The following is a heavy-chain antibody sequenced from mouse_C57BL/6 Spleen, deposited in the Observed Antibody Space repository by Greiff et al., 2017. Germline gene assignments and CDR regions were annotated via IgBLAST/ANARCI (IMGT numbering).Heavy chain of an antibody. CDR2: IHPNSGST. Sequence: QLQQPGAELVKPGASVKLSCKASGYTFTSYWMHWVKQRPGQGLEWIGMIHPNSGSTNYNEKFKSKATLTVDRSSSTAYMQLSSLTSEDSAVYYCAREGTTVVATRYFDYWGQGTTLTVSS. V-gene: IGHV1-64*01. D-gene: IGHD1-1*01. CDR1: GYTFTSYW. CDR3: AREGTTVVATRYFDY. J-gene: IGHJ2*01.